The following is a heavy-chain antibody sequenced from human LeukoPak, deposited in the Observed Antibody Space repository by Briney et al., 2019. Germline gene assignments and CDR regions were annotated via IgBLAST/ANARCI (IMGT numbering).Heavy chain of an antibody. CDR2: ISYDGSNK. V-gene: IGHV3-30*18. Sequence: GGSLRLSCAASGFTFSSYGMHWVRQAPGKGLEWVAVISYDGSNKYYADSVKGRFTISRDNSKNTLYLQMNSLRAGDTAVYYCANTPAPGGYYDSSGYDAFDIWGQGTMVTVSS. J-gene: IGHJ3*02. D-gene: IGHD3-22*01. CDR1: GFTFSSYG. CDR3: ANTPAPGGYYDSSGYDAFDI.